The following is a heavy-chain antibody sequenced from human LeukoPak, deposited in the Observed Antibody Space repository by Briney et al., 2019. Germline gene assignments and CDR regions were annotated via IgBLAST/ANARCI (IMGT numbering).Heavy chain of an antibody. CDR1: GFTFSSYA. CDR3: AKGDYYDLWSGYSYYFDY. J-gene: IGHJ4*02. D-gene: IGHD3-3*01. V-gene: IGHV3-23*01. CDR2: IPGSGGAT. Sequence: GGSLRLSCEASGFTFSSYAIRWVRQAPGTGLEWVSSIPGSGGATYYADSVRGRFSISRDSSKNTVYLQMNSLRAEDTAVYYCAKGDYYDLWSGYSYYFDYWGQGTLVTVSS.